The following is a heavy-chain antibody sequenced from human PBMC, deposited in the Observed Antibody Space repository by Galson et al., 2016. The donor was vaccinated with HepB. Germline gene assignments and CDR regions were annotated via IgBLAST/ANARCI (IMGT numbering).Heavy chain of an antibody. J-gene: IGHJ5*02. Sequence: SLRLSCAASGLNVTTNYMAWVRQAPGKGLKWVSVIYTDDNTYFAASVKGRFTISRDNAKNTLYLQMNSLRAEDTAVYYCARGGDYASWFDPWGQGTLVTVSS. D-gene: IGHD4-17*01. CDR2: IYTDDNT. CDR3: ARGGDYASWFDP. V-gene: IGHV3-53*01. CDR1: GLNVTTNY.